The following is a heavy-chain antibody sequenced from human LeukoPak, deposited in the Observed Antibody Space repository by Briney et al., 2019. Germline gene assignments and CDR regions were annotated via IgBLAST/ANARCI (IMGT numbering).Heavy chain of an antibody. J-gene: IGHJ4*02. CDR3: ARAPRYTNSWYYFDY. CDR2: IYYTGTT. D-gene: IGHD6-13*01. Sequence: SETLSLTCTVSGGSISSDDYYWSWIRQRPGKGLEWIGYIYYTGTTYFNPSLKSQITISLNMSKNQFSLKLTSMSAADTAVYYCARAPRYTNSWYYFDYWGQGTQVTVSS. V-gene: IGHV4-31*01. CDR1: GGSISSDDYY.